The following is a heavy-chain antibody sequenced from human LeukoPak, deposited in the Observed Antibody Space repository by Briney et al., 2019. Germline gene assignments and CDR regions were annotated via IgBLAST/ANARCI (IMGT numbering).Heavy chain of an antibody. J-gene: IGHJ4*02. Sequence: PSETLSLTCAVYGGSFSGYYWSWIRQPPGKGLEWIGEINHSGSTYYNPSLKSRVTISVDTSKNQFSLKLSSVTAADTAVYYCARVAVLRYFDWLSSISYFDYGGQGTRVTVSS. CDR2: INHSGST. D-gene: IGHD3-9*01. CDR3: ARVAVLRYFDWLSSISYFDY. V-gene: IGHV4-34*01. CDR1: GGSFSGYY.